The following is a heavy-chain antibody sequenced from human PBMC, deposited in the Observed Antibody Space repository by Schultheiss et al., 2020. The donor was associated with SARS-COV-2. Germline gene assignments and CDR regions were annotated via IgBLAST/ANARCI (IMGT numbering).Heavy chain of an antibody. CDR1: EFAFSDYY. V-gene: IGHV3-30-3*01. CDR2: ISYDSTNI. Sequence: GGSLRLSCAASEFAFSDYYMSWIRQAPGRGLEWLTLISYDSTNIHYADSVKGRFTISRDNSKNTLYLQMNSLRPEDTAIYYCARDLPPHDYWGQGTLVTVSS. J-gene: IGHJ4*02. CDR3: ARDLPPHDY.